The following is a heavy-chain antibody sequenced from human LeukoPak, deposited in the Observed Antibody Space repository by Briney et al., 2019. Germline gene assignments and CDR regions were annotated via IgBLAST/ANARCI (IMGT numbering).Heavy chain of an antibody. CDR3: ARQVEYQLLSVSDYYYYYMDV. CDR2: IYPGDSDT. J-gene: IGHJ6*03. D-gene: IGHD2-2*01. Sequence: GESLKISCKGSGYSFTSYWIGWVRQMPGKGLEWMGIIYPGDSDTRYSPSFQGQVTISADKSISTAYLQWSSLKASDTAMYYRARQVEYQLLSVSDYYYYYMDVWGKGTTVTVSS. CDR1: GYSFTSYW. V-gene: IGHV5-51*01.